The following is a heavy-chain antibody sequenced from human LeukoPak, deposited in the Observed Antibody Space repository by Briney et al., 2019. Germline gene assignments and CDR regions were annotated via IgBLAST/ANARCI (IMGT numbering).Heavy chain of an antibody. CDR2: ICESGGST. CDR1: GFTFTSYA. Sequence: PGGSLRLSCVASGFTFTSYAVSWVREAPGEGLEWVSHICESGGSTYYTDSVKGRFTLSRDNSKNTLFLQVNSLRAEDTAVSYCANTRDDCGRSSCSFLRGQGTLVTVSS. D-gene: IGHD2-2*01. CDR3: ANTRDDCGRSSCSFL. J-gene: IGHJ4*02. V-gene: IGHV3-23*01.